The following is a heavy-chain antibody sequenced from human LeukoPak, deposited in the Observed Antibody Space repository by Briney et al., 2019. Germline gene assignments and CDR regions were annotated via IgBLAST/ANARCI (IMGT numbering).Heavy chain of an antibody. V-gene: IGHV3-48*03. CDR3: ARVGRDGYRAPSYFDY. CDR1: GFTFSSYE. J-gene: IGHJ4*02. CDR2: ISSSGSTI. Sequence: PGGSLRLSCAASGFTFSSYEMNWVRQAPGKGLEWVSYISSSGSTIYYADSVKGRFTISRDNAKNSLYLQMNSLRAEDTAGYYCARVGRDGYRAPSYFDYWGQGTLVTVSS. D-gene: IGHD5-24*01.